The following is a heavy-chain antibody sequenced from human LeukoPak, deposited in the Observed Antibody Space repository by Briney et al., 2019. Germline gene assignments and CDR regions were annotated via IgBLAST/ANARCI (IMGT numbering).Heavy chain of an antibody. D-gene: IGHD6-19*01. Sequence: KPSETLSLTCTVSGGSISSYYWSWIRQPPGKGLEWIGYIYYSGSTNYNPSLKSRVTISVDTSKNQFSLKLSSVTAADTAVYYCASGSGYSSGWLRYWGQGTLVTVSS. J-gene: IGHJ4*02. CDR2: IYYSGST. V-gene: IGHV4-59*01. CDR1: GGSISSYY. CDR3: ASGSGYSSGWLRY.